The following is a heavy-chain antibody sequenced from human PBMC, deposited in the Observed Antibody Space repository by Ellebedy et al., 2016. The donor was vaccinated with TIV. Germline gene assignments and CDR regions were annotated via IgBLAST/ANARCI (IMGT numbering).Heavy chain of an antibody. D-gene: IGHD1-20*01. CDR3: ARFAYNYGMDS. CDR1: GFTLSGFS. Sequence: PGGSLRLSCIASGFTLSGFSMSWVRQAPGKGLEWVAHMMENGYEAYYVDSVKGRFTISRDNAKNSLYLQMNSLRADDTAVFYCARFAYNYGMDSWGQGTLVTVSS. CDR2: MMENGYEA. V-gene: IGHV3-7*01. J-gene: IGHJ5*01.